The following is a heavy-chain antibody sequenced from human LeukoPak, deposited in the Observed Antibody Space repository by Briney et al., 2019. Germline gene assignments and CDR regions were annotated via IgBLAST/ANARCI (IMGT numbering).Heavy chain of an antibody. Sequence: PSETLSLTCTVSGGSISSSSYYWGWIRQPPGTGLEWIGSIYYSGSTYYNPSLKSRVTISVDTSKNQFSLKLSSVTAADTAVYYCARKGPHYDFWSGYYHEEYYFDYWGQGTLVTVSS. V-gene: IGHV4-39*01. CDR3: ARKGPHYDFWSGYYHEEYYFDY. CDR1: GGSISSSSYY. D-gene: IGHD3-3*01. J-gene: IGHJ4*02. CDR2: IYYSGST.